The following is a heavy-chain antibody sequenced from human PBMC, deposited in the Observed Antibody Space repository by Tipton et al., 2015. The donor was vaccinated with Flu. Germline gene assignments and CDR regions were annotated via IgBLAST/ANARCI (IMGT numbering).Heavy chain of an antibody. CDR1: GYTFTSYG. CDR2: ISAYNGNT. Sequence: QLVQSGAEVKKPGASVKVSCKASGYTFTSYGISWVRQAPGQGLEWMGWISAYNGNTNYAQKLQGRVTMTTDTSTRTAYMELRSLRSDDTAVYYCARDGVSSSWYYYGMDVWGQGTTVTVSS. J-gene: IGHJ6*02. D-gene: IGHD6-13*01. CDR3: ARDGVSSSWYYYGMDV. V-gene: IGHV1-18*01.